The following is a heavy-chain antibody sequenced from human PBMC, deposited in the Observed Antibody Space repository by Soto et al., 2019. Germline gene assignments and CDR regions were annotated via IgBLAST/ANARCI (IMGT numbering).Heavy chain of an antibody. CDR1: NGPFSGHY. V-gene: IGHV4-34*01. D-gene: IGHD6-25*01. J-gene: IGHJ5*02. Sequence: PSETLSLTCTGYNGPFSGHYWSWIRQSPGKGLEWLGEINHSGSPLYNLSLKSRVTLSVDTSKNQFFLKLTSVTAADTAVYYCARGIWQQRLATWGQGTLVPVS. CDR3: ARGIWQQRLAT. CDR2: INHSGSP.